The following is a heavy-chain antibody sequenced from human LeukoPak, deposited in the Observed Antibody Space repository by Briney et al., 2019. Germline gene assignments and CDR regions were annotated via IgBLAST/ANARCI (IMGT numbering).Heavy chain of an antibody. J-gene: IGHJ4*02. Sequence: PGGSLRLSCAASGFIFSNFWIHWVRQAPGEGLVWVSRIRSDGSTTNYADSVKGRFTISRDNAKNTLYLQMNSLRAEDTAVYYCARADLLGVCEDYWGQGTLVTVSS. D-gene: IGHD2/OR15-2a*01. CDR3: ARADLLGVCEDY. V-gene: IGHV3-74*01. CDR1: GFIFSNFW. CDR2: IRSDGSTT.